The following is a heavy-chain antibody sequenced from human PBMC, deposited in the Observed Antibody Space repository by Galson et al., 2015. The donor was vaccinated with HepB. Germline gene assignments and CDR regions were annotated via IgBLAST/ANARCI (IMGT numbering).Heavy chain of an antibody. J-gene: IGHJ3*02. Sequence: TFSSYSMNWVRQAPGKGLEWVSYISSSSSTIYYADSVKGRFTISRDNAKNSLYLQMNSLRAEDTAVYYCARVSILTGDAFDIWGQGTMVTVSS. CDR2: ISSSSSTI. CDR3: ARVSILTGDAFDI. D-gene: IGHD3-9*01. V-gene: IGHV3-48*04. CDR1: TFSSYS.